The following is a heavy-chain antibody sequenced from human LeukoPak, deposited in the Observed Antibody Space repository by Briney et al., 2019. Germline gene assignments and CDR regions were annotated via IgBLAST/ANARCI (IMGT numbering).Heavy chain of an antibody. D-gene: IGHD3-22*01. CDR3: VCYDNAAEYFHY. J-gene: IGHJ1*01. V-gene: IGHV3-23*01. CDR2: ISGSSANT. CDR1: GFTFNNYT. Sequence: GGSLRLSCAASGFTFNNYTRCCVGHAPGGGVVWVSGISGSSANTNHAESVKGRFTISRDNSKNTLYLHMNSLRAADTALYYCVCYDNAAEYFHYWGQGTLVTVSS.